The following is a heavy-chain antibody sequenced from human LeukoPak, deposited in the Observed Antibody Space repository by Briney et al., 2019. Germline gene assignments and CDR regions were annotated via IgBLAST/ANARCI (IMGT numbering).Heavy chain of an antibody. Sequence: GASVKVSCKASGGTFSSYAISWVRQAPGQGLEWMGGIIPIFGTANYAQKFQSRVTITTDESTSTAYMELSSLRSEDTAVYYCARGRGITGTTSYFDYWGQGTLVTVSS. CDR1: GGTFSSYA. CDR3: ARGRGITGTTSYFDY. CDR2: IIPIFGTA. V-gene: IGHV1-69*05. D-gene: IGHD1-7*01. J-gene: IGHJ4*02.